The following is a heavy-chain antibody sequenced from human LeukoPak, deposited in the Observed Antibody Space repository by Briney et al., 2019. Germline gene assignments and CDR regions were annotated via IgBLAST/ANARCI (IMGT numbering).Heavy chain of an antibody. CDR3: ATAGSSSWYKYFQH. CDR1: GGSITSSNW. CDR2: VYHSGST. Sequence: SETLSLTCSVSGGSITSSNWWTWVRQPPGMGLEWIGEVYHSGSTYYNPSLKSRVTISVDKSKNQFSLRLSSVTAADTAVYYCATAGSSSWYKYFQHWGQGTLVTVSS. V-gene: IGHV4-4*02. D-gene: IGHD6-13*01. J-gene: IGHJ1*01.